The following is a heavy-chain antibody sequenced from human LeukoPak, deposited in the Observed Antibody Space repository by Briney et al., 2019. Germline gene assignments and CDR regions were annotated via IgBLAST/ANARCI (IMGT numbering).Heavy chain of an antibody. CDR1: GFTFSNYE. Sequence: GGSLRLSCAASGFTFSNYEMNWVRQAPGKGLEWVSYISSSGTTIYYADSVKGRFTISRDNAKNSLYLQMNSLRAEDTAVYYCARVEYCSGGSCRYFQHWGQGTLVTVSS. J-gene: IGHJ1*01. CDR2: ISSSGTTI. V-gene: IGHV3-48*03. CDR3: ARVEYCSGGSCRYFQH. D-gene: IGHD2-15*01.